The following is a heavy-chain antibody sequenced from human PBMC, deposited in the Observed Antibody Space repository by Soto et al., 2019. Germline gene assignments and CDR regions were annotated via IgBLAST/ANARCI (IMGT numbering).Heavy chain of an antibody. CDR2: ISGSGDTT. J-gene: IGHJ3*02. D-gene: IGHD6-19*01. CDR1: GFTFSNYA. Sequence: EVRLVESGGGLVLPGGSLTLSCAASGFTFSNYAMTWVRQAPGKGLEWVSTISGSGDTTYYADSVKGRFTISRDTSKNTLYLQMNSLGAGDTAIYYCARHLSVAGLDAFDIWGQGTMVTVSS. V-gene: IGHV3-23*04. CDR3: ARHLSVAGLDAFDI.